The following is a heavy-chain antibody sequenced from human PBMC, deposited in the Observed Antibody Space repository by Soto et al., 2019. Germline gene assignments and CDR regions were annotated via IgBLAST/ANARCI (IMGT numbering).Heavy chain of an antibody. Sequence: QVQLVQSGAEVKKPGASVKVSCKASGYTFTSYGISWVRQAPGQGLEWMGWISAYNGNTNYAQKRQGRVTMTTDTATSKAYMELSSLRSDDTAVYYCASSLLVGYGLEGESDWGQGTLVTVSS. CDR2: ISAYNGNT. V-gene: IGHV1-18*01. CDR1: GYTFTSYG. CDR3: ASSLLVGYGLEGESD. D-gene: IGHD5-18*01. J-gene: IGHJ4*02.